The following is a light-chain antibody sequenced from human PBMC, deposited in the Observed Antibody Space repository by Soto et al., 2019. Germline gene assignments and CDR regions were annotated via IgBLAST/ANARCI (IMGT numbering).Light chain of an antibody. CDR1: QSVSNW. V-gene: IGKV1-5*01. CDR2: DAS. Sequence: DIQMTQSPSTLSASVGDRVTITCRASQSVSNWLAWYQQKSGKAPKLLIYDASSLQSGVPSRFSGSGSGTEFALTISSLQPDDFATYYCQQYYSYWTFGQ. CDR3: QQYYSYWT. J-gene: IGKJ1*01.